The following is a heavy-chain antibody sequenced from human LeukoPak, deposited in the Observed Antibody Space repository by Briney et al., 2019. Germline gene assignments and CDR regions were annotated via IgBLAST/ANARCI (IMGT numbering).Heavy chain of an antibody. D-gene: IGHD3-22*01. V-gene: IGHV4-31*03. CDR2: IYYSGST. J-gene: IGHJ4*02. Sequence: PSETLSLTCTVSGGSISSGGYYWSSIRQHPGKGLEWIGYIYYSGSTYYNPSLKSRVTISVDTSKNQFSLKLSSVTAADTAVYYCAASMIVVVRVWGQGTLVTVSS. CDR3: AASMIVVVRV. CDR1: GGSISSGGYY.